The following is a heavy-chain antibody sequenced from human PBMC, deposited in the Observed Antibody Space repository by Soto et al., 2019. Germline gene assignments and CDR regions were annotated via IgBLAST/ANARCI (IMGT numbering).Heavy chain of an antibody. CDR2: VVPILGMA. Sequence: QVQLVQSGAEVKKPGSSVKVSCEASGGTFSSYSFSWVRQAPGQGLEWMGRVVPILGMANYAQKFQGRVTITAHKSTXXXDXXMRSLRSDDTGVYYCARGGAVVVPGSVDRHNWFDPWGQGTLVTVSS. CDR3: ARGGAVVVPGSVDRHNWFDP. D-gene: IGHD2-2*01. V-gene: IGHV1-69*02. CDR1: GGTFSSYS. J-gene: IGHJ5*02.